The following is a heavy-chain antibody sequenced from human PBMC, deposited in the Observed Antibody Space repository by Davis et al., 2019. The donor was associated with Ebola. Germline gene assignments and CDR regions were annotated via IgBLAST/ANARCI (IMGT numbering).Heavy chain of an antibody. J-gene: IGHJ6*04. Sequence: GGSLRLSCKDSENSFTSYWISWVRQMPGKGLEWIGSIYPGDSNTRYSPSFQGQVTISADKSINTAYLQWSALKASDTAMYYCARSSILVVPWGAMDVWGKGTTVTVSS. CDR1: ENSFTSYW. D-gene: IGHD3-3*01. CDR2: IYPGDSNT. V-gene: IGHV5-51*01. CDR3: ARSSILVVPWGAMDV.